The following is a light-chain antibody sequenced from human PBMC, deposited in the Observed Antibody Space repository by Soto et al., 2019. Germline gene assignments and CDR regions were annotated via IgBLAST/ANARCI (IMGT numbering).Light chain of an antibody. V-gene: IGLV2-14*01. CDR1: SSDVGGYNY. CDR3: NSYTSGSTVV. J-gene: IGLJ2*01. CDR2: DVT. Sequence: QSALTQPASVSGSPGQSITISCTGTSSDVGGYNYVSWYQQHPGKVPKLMIHDVTHRPSGVSNRFSGSKSGNTASLTISGLQAEDEADYYCNSYTSGSTVVFGGGTKLTVL.